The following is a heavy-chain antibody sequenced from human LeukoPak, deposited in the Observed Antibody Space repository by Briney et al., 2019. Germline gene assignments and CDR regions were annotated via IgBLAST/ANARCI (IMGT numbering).Heavy chain of an antibody. V-gene: IGHV1-69*13. D-gene: IGHD6-19*01. J-gene: IGHJ5*02. CDR3: ASREQWLGYNWFDP. CDR2: IIPIFGTA. Sequence: GASVTVSCKASGGTFSSYAISWVRQAPGQGLEWMGGIIPIFGTANYAQKFQGRVTITADESTSTAYMELSSLRSEDTAVYYCASREQWLGYNWFDPWGQGTLVTVSS. CDR1: GGTFSSYA.